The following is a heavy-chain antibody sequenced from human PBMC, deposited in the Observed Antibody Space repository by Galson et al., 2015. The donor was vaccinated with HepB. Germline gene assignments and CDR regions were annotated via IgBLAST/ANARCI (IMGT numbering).Heavy chain of an antibody. CDR1: GGSINSGGYY. CDR2: IYYSGST. V-gene: IGHV4-31*03. J-gene: IGHJ4*02. CDR3: ARAYSNYVGYYFDY. Sequence: TLSLTCTVSGGSINSGGYYWSWIRQHPGKGLEWIGYIYYSGSTYSNPSLKSRVAMSVDTSKTQFSLKLSSVTAADTAVYLCARAYSNYVGYYFDYWGQGTLVAVSS. D-gene: IGHD4-11*01.